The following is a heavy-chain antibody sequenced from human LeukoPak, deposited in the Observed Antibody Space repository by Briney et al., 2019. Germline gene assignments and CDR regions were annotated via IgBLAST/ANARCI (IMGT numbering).Heavy chain of an antibody. CDR3: ARGWYNWNHFDY. J-gene: IGHJ4*02. CDR1: GGSISSGGYY. V-gene: IGHV4-31*03. D-gene: IGHD1-20*01. Sequence: SQTLSLTCTVSGGSISSGGYYWSWIRQHPGKGLEWIGYIYSSGSTYYNPSLKSRVTISLDTSKNQFSLKLSSVTAADTAVYYCARGWYNWNHFDYWGQGTLVTVSS. CDR2: IYSSGST.